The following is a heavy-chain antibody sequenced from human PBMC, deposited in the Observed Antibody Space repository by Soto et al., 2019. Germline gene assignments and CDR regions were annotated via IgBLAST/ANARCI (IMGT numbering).Heavy chain of an antibody. D-gene: IGHD6-13*01. V-gene: IGHV3-74*01. Sequence: PWVSLRLSCAASGITFSSYWMHWVRQTPGKGLVWVSRINSDGSSTYYADSVTGRITISRDNAKNTLYLQMNSLRAEGTAVYYCASSVPLAADHHGEPRGQGTLDIVSS. CDR1: GITFSSYW. CDR2: INSDGSST. CDR3: ASSVPLAADHHGEP. J-gene: IGHJ5*02.